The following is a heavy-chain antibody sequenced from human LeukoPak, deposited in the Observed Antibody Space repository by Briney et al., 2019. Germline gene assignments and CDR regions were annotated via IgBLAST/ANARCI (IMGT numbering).Heavy chain of an antibody. D-gene: IGHD3-22*01. V-gene: IGHV1-18*01. CDR1: GYTVTRYG. J-gene: IGHJ3*02. CDR2: ISAYNGNT. CDR3: ARPYDSSDPWGAFDI. Sequence: GASVKVSCKASGYTVTRYGISWVRQAPGQGLEWMGWISAYNGNTNYAQKLQGRVTMTTDTSTSTAYMELRSLRSDDTAVYYCARPYDSSDPWGAFDIWGQGTMVTLSS.